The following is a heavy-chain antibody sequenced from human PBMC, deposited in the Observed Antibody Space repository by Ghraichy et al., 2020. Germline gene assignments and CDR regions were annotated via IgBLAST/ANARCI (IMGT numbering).Heavy chain of an antibody. V-gene: IGHV4-39*01. CDR1: GDSIISSSYY. J-gene: IGHJ6*02. CDR3: ARRAGGYQYFYGLDV. D-gene: IGHD2-15*01. Sequence: SQTISLTCSVSGDSIISSSYYWDWIRQPPGKGLEWIGSIYYSGTTYYSPPLKTRVTVSIDTSKNQFSLRLNSVTATDTAVYYCARRAGGYQYFYGLDVWGQGTTVIVSS. CDR2: IYYSGTT.